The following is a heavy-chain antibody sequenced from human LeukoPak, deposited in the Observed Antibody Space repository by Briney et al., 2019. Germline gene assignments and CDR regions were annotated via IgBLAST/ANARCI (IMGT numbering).Heavy chain of an antibody. CDR1: GGSISSYY. D-gene: IGHD6-13*01. CDR3: ARADQQLDY. CDR2: IYYSGST. V-gene: IGHV4-59*01. J-gene: IGHJ4*02. Sequence: SETLSLTCTVSGGSISSYYWSWIRQPPGKGLEWIGYIYYSGSTNYNPSLKSRVTISVDTSKNQFSLKLSSVTAADTAVYYCARADQQLDYWGQGTLVTVSS.